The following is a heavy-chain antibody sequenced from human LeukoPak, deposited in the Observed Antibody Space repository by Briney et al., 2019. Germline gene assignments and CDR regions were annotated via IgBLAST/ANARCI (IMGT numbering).Heavy chain of an antibody. CDR3: TRDGSSSSRFGY. J-gene: IGHJ4*02. V-gene: IGHV3-74*01. CDR1: GFTFSSYW. Sequence: GGSLRLSCAASGFTFSSYWMHWVRQAPGKGLVWVSRINSDGSSTSYADSVKGRFTISRDNSKNTLYLQMNSLTVEDTAVYYCTRDGSSSSRFGYWGQGTLVTVSA. D-gene: IGHD2-2*03. CDR2: INSDGSST.